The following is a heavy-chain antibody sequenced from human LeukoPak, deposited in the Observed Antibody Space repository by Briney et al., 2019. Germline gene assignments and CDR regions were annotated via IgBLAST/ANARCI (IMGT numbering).Heavy chain of an antibody. V-gene: IGHV3-33*01. CDR3: AREGRIAVAGPDY. J-gene: IGHJ4*02. D-gene: IGHD6-19*01. Sequence: GGSLRLSCAAPGFTFSSYGMHWVRQAPGKGLEWVAVIWYDGSNKYYADSVKGRFTISRDNSKNTLYLQMNSLRAEDTAVYYCAREGRIAVAGPDYWGQGTLVTVSS. CDR1: GFTFSSYG. CDR2: IWYDGSNK.